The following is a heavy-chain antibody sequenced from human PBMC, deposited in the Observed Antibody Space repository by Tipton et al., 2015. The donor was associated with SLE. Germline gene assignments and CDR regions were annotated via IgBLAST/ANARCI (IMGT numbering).Heavy chain of an antibody. V-gene: IGHV4-59*08. CDR1: ADSIRRSY. Sequence: TLSLTCSVSADSIRRSYWSWIRQPPGKGLEWIGYIHYTGDTNYNPSLKSRVTTSADTSKNQISLMLSSVTAADTAVYYCARLSGSEPAVWGQGTTVTVSS. CDR2: IHYTGDT. J-gene: IGHJ6*02. CDR3: ARLSGSEPAV. D-gene: IGHD1-26*01.